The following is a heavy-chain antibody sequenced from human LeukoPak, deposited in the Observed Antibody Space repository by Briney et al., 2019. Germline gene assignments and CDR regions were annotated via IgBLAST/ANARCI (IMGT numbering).Heavy chain of an antibody. D-gene: IGHD3-22*01. CDR1: GFTFSSYA. V-gene: IGHV3-23*01. Sequence: GGSLRLSCAASGFTFSSYAMSWVRQAPGKGLEWVSAISGGGGSTYYADSVKGRFTISRDNSKNTLYLQMNSLRAEDTAVYYCAKDRDYYDRTYYFDYWGQGTLVTVSS. CDR3: AKDRDYYDRTYYFDY. CDR2: ISGGGGST. J-gene: IGHJ4*02.